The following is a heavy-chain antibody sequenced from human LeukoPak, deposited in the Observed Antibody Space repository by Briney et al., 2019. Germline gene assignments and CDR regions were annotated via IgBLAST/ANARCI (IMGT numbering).Heavy chain of an antibody. CDR1: GFTFSSYA. Sequence: GGSLRLSCAASGFTFSSYAMSWVRQAPGKGLEWVSAISGSGGSTYYADSVKGRFTISRDNSKNTLYLQMNSLRAEDTAVYYCAKSETDILTDYYGLSVGYFDYWGQGTLVTVSS. V-gene: IGHV3-23*01. D-gene: IGHD3-9*01. J-gene: IGHJ4*02. CDR2: ISGSGGST. CDR3: AKSETDILTDYYGLSVGYFDY.